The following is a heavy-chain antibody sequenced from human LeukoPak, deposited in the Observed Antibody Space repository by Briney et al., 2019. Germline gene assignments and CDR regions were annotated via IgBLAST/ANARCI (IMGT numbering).Heavy chain of an antibody. V-gene: IGHV3-23*01. CDR3: SRDREGDDYDMDV. CDR1: GFTFSSYA. CDR2: ISGSGGST. J-gene: IGHJ6*04. Sequence: GGSLRLSCAASGFTFSSYAVSWVRQAPGKGVEWVSGISGSGGSTYYADSLKGRFTISRDNSKNTLYLQMNILKAEDPAVYYFSRDREGDDYDMDVWGKGTTVSVS. D-gene: IGHD2-21*02.